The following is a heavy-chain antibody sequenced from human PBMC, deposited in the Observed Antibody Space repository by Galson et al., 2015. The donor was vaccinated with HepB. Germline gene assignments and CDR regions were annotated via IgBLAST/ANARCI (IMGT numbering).Heavy chain of an antibody. V-gene: IGHV3-30*18. CDR3: AKERDGPVNPDY. CDR2: LSYDGSNT. CDR1: GFIFSTYG. Sequence: SLRLSCAASGFIFSTYGMHWVRQAPGKGLEWVAVLSYDGSNTYYADSVKGRFTISRDIFKNTLYLQMNSLRPEDTAVYYCAKERDGPVNPDYWGQGTLVTVSS. J-gene: IGHJ4*02. D-gene: IGHD3-10*01.